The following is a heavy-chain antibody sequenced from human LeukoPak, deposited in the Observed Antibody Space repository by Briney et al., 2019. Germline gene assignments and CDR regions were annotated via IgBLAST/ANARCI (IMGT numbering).Heavy chain of an antibody. V-gene: IGHV3-23*01. CDR2: ISGSGGST. CDR1: GFTFSNYA. Sequence: QRGGSLRLSCAAAGFTFSNYAMSWVRQAPGKGLEWVSAISGSGGSTHYADSVKGRFTISRDNSKNTLYLQMNSLRAEDTAVYYCAKDDSSGSSYYLHGMDVWGQGTTVTVSS. D-gene: IGHD3-22*01. J-gene: IGHJ6*02. CDR3: AKDDSSGSSYYLHGMDV.